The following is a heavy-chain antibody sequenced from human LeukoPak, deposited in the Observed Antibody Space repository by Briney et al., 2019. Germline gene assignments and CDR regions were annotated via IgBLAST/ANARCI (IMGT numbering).Heavy chain of an antibody. V-gene: IGHV1-46*01. Sequence: AASVKVSCKASGYTFTSYYMHWVRQAPGQGLEWMGIINPSGGSTSYAQKFQGRVTMTRDTSTSTVYMEPSSLRSEDTAVYYCARGGGVDTAMVRGAFDIWGQGTMVTVSS. D-gene: IGHD5-18*01. J-gene: IGHJ3*02. CDR3: ARGGGVDTAMVRGAFDI. CDR1: GYTFTSYY. CDR2: INPSGGST.